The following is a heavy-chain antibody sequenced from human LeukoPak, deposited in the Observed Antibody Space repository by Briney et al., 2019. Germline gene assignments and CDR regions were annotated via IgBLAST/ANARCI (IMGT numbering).Heavy chain of an antibody. Sequence: SETLSLTCTVSGGSISSSSYYWGWIRQPPGKGLEWIGSIYYSGSTYYNPSLKSRVTISVDTSKNQFSLKLSSVTAADTAVYYCARRMGLYSSSWYGRFNWFDPWGQGTLVTVSS. V-gene: IGHV4-39*01. CDR3: ARRMGLYSSSWYGRFNWFDP. J-gene: IGHJ5*02. CDR1: GGSISSSSYY. CDR2: IYYSGST. D-gene: IGHD6-13*01.